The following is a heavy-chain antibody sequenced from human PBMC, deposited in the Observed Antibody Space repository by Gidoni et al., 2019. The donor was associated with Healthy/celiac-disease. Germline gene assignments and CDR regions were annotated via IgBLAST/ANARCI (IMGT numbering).Heavy chain of an antibody. J-gene: IGHJ4*02. V-gene: IGHV1-46*01. Sequence: QVQLVQSGAEVKKPGASVKVSCKASGYTFTSYYMHWVRQAPGQGLEWMGIINPSGGSTSYAQKFQGRVTMTRDTSTSTVYMELSSLRSEDTAVYYCARGHIVVVTADPGFDYWGQGTLVTVSS. D-gene: IGHD2-21*02. CDR2: INPSGGST. CDR3: ARGHIVVVTADPGFDY. CDR1: GYTFTSYY.